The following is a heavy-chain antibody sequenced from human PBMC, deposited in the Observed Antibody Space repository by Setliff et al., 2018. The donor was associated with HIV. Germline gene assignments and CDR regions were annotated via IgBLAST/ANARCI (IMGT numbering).Heavy chain of an antibody. CDR3: ARLKGYSSGWYFDY. Sequence: SETLSLTCAVSDYSISSGYYWGWIRQPPGKGLEWIGYIYYSGSTNYNPSLKSRVTISVDTSKSQFSLKLSSVTAADTAVYYCARLKGYSSGWYFDYWGQGTLVTVSS. J-gene: IGHJ4*02. CDR2: IYYSGST. CDR1: DYSISSGYY. V-gene: IGHV4-38-2*01. D-gene: IGHD6-19*01.